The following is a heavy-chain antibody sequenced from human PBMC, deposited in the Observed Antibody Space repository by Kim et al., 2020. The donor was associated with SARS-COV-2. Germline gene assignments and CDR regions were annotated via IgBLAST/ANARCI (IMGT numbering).Heavy chain of an antibody. J-gene: IGHJ4*03. CDR3: ATCTSGGGPGY. Sequence: GGSLRLSCVASEFTFSTYWMTWVRQAPGKGLEYLATINHDGNERYYADSVEGRFTISRDNAKYLLYLQMSSLRADDTAIYYCATCTSGGGPGY. V-gene: IGHV3-7*01. CDR2: INHDGNER. D-gene: IGHD3-16*01. CDR1: EFTFSTYW.